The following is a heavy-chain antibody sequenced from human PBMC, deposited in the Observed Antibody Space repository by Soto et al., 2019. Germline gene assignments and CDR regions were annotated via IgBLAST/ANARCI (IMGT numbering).Heavy chain of an antibody. CDR2: ISYDGSNK. CDR3: ARGDSSSWYYYYGMDV. Sequence: GGSLRLSCAASGFTFSSYGMHWVRQAPGKGLEWVAVISYDGSNKYYADSVKGRFNISRDNSKNTLYLQMNSLRAEDTDVYYCARGDSSSWYYYYGMDVWGQGTTVTVSS. CDR1: GFTFSSYG. D-gene: IGHD6-13*01. V-gene: IGHV3-30*03. J-gene: IGHJ6*02.